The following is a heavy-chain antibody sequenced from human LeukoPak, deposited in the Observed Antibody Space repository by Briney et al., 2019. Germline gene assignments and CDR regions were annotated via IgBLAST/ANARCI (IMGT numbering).Heavy chain of an antibody. CDR2: ISGSGGST. J-gene: IGHJ4*02. CDR1: GFTFSSYA. V-gene: IGHV3-23*01. Sequence: GASLRLSCAASGFTFSSYAMSRVRQAPGKGLEWVSAISGSGGSTYYADSVKGRFTISRDNSKNTLYLQMNSLRAEDTAVYYCAKVSAAGFDYWGQGTLVTVSS. D-gene: IGHD6-13*01. CDR3: AKVSAAGFDY.